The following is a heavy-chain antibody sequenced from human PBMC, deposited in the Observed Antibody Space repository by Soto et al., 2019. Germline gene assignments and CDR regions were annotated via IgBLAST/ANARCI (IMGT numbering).Heavy chain of an antibody. CDR3: ARDNNDFWSLYPLAFDY. D-gene: IGHD3-3*01. V-gene: IGHV4-4*07. CDR1: GGSLSKYY. J-gene: IGHJ4*02. CDR2: ISTSGHV. Sequence: PXGTLSLTCSVSGGSLSKYYWSGTRQPSGKGLEWIGRISTSGHVVSKVSLRSRLTMSVDMSNNHFSLKLTSVTAADTAVYYCARDNNDFWSLYPLAFDYWGQGALVTVSS.